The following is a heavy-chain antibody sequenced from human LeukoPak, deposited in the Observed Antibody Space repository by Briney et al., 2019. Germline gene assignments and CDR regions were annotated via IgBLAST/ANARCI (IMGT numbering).Heavy chain of an antibody. CDR3: ARQLQRGYNYSDY. CDR2: IYPGDSNP. CDR1: GYNFANYW. Sequence: GESLKISCTGSGYNFANYWIGWVRQVPGKGLEWMGFIYPGDSNPRNSPSFQGQVAISADKSISIAYLQWSSLKASDTAMYYCARQLQRGYNYSDYWGQGTLVTVSS. V-gene: IGHV5-51*01. D-gene: IGHD5-18*01. J-gene: IGHJ4*02.